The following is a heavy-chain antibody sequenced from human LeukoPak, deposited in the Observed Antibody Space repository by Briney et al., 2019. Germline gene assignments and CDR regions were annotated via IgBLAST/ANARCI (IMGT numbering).Heavy chain of an antibody. CDR3: ASNSSGWYRDAFDI. J-gene: IGHJ3*02. CDR2: IWYDGSNK. V-gene: IGHV3-33*01. D-gene: IGHD6-19*01. Sequence: GRSLRLSCAASGLTFSSYGMHWVRQAPGKGLEWVAVIWYDGSNKYYADSVKGRFTISRDNSKNTLYLQMNSLRAEDTAVYYCASNSSGWYRDAFDIWGQGTMVTVSS. CDR1: GLTFSSYG.